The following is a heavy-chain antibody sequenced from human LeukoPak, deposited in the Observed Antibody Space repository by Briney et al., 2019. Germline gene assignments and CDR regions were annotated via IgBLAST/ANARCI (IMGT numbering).Heavy chain of an antibody. V-gene: IGHV3-9*01. Sequence: GGSLRLSCAASGFTFDDYAMHWVRQAPGKGLEWVSGISWNSGSIGYADSVKGRFSISRDNSKNTVYLQMNSLRPEDTAVYHCAKDTGDYYDTSGNYYAGWFDPWGQGTLVTVSS. CDR1: GFTFDDYA. D-gene: IGHD3-22*01. J-gene: IGHJ5*02. CDR2: ISWNSGSI. CDR3: AKDTGDYYDTSGNYYAGWFDP.